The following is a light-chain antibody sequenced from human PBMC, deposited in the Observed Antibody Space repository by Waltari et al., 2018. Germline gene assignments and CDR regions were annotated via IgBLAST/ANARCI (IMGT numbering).Light chain of an antibody. V-gene: IGKV3-11*01. Sequence: IVLTQSPATLSLSPGERATLSCRASQSVGRYLAWYQQKPGQAPRLLIYDASNRATGIPARFSGSGSGTDFTLTISSLEPEDFAVYYCQQRSRWPIFTFGPGTKVDIK. CDR1: QSVGRY. CDR3: QQRSRWPIFT. J-gene: IGKJ3*01. CDR2: DAS.